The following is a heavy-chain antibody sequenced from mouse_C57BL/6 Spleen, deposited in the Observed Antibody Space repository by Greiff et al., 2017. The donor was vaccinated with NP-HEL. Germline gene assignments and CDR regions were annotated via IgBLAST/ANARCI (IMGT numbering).Heavy chain of an antibody. V-gene: IGHV5-17*01. D-gene: IGHD2-2*01. CDR2: ISSGSSTN. CDR3: ARREGLRRTEYYFDY. CDR1: GFTFSDYG. Sequence: EVQGVESGGGLVKPGGSLKLSCAASGFTFSDYGMHWVRQAPEKGLEWVAYISSGSSTNYYADTVKGRFTISRDNAKNTLFLQMTSLRSEDTAMYYCARREGLRRTEYYFDYWGQGTTLTVSS. J-gene: IGHJ2*01.